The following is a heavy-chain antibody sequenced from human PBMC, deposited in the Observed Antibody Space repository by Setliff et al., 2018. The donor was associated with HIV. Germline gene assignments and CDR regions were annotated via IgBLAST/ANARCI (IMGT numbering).Heavy chain of an antibody. CDR2: IFDSGTT. CDR1: GGSITSYY. V-gene: IGHV4-59*08. D-gene: IGHD3-10*01. J-gene: IGHJ4*02. Sequence: SETLSLTCTVSGGSITSYYWNWIRQSPGKGLEWIGYIFDSGTTKYNPSVTSRVTISVDASKDQFSLQLISVTAADTAVYYCARQGGYNSPLMVWGQGKLVNVSS. CDR3: ARQGGYNSPLMV.